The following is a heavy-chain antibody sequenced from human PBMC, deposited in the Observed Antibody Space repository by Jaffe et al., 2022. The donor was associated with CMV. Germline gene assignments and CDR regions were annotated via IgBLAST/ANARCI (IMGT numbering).Heavy chain of an antibody. J-gene: IGHJ5*02. CDR3: ARDNGSNTSWGGWFDP. CDR2: MSGSSASI. CDR1: GFTFSSYS. Sequence: EVQLVESGGGLVQPGGSLRLSCAASGFTFSSYSMNWVRRAPGKGLEWISYMSGSSASIYYADSVKGRFTISRDNAKNSLYLQMNSLRDEDTAVYYCARDNGSNTSWGGWFDPWGQGTLVTVSS. V-gene: IGHV3-48*02. D-gene: IGHD2-8*01.